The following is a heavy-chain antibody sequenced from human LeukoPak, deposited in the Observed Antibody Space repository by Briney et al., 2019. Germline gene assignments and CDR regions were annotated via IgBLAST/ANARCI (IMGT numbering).Heavy chain of an antibody. CDR1: GGSITSYY. CDR2: IYYSGYT. D-gene: IGHD3-10*01. J-gene: IGHJ4*02. V-gene: IGHV4-59*12. Sequence: SETLSLTCTVSGGSITSYYWSWIRQPPGKGLEWIGYIYYSGYTNYNPSLKSRVTISLDTSKNQFSLKLSSVTAADTAVYYCARGLLLWFGEDYYFDYWGQGTLVTVSS. CDR3: ARGLLLWFGEDYYFDY.